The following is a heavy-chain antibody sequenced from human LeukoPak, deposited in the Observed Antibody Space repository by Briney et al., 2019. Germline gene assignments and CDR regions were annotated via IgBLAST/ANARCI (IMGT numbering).Heavy chain of an antibody. J-gene: IGHJ4*02. CDR2: IHDSGST. V-gene: IGHV4-34*01. D-gene: IGHD4-17*01. Sequence: PSETLSLTCAVSIGSPCGYSWGWSRQAPGKGVDWIGEIHDSGSTTYNTSLKHRVTISLDKPKSQFSMILTSVTAADTAVYYYTRQSGTVTPMDYWGQGILVTVSS. CDR3: TRQSGTVTPMDY. CDR1: IGSPCGYS.